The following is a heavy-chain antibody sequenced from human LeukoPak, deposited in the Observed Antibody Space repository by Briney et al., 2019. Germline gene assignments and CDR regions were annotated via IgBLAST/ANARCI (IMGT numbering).Heavy chain of an antibody. Sequence: KAGGSLRLSCAASGFTFSRYTVNWVRQAPGKGLEWVSSITSSSTYIYYADSVKGRFTISRDNAKNSLYLHMNSLRAEDTAVYYCTRGTGSYDYWGQGTRVTVPS. CDR1: GFTFSRYT. CDR2: ITSSSTYI. CDR3: TRGTGSYDY. D-gene: IGHD1-26*01. V-gene: IGHV3-21*01. J-gene: IGHJ4*02.